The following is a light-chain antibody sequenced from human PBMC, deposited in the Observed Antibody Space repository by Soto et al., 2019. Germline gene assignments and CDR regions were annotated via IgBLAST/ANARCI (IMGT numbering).Light chain of an antibody. V-gene: IGKV3-20*01. J-gene: IGKJ1*01. CDR3: HQYGISPPRT. Sequence: DIVMTQSPATMSVSAGARANLSCRASQNISTNVAWYQQKPGQAPRLLISGASNRATGIPDRFSGSGSGTDFTLTIGRLEPEDFAVYYCHQYGISPPRTFGQGTKVDIK. CDR1: QNISTN. CDR2: GAS.